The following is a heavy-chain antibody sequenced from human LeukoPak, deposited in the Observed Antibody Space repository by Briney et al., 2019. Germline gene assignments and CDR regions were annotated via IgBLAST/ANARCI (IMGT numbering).Heavy chain of an antibody. CDR3: ARDKDSGYDWPLGYYYYGMDV. CDR1: GFTFSDYY. CDR2: ISSSGSTI. Sequence: RPGGSLRLSCAASGFTFSDYYMSWIRQAPGKRLEWGSFISSSGSTIYYADSVKGRFTISSATAKNSLYLQMNSLRAEDTAVYYCARDKDSGYDWPLGYYYYGMDVWGQGTTVTVSS. D-gene: IGHD5-12*01. J-gene: IGHJ6*02. V-gene: IGHV3-11*01.